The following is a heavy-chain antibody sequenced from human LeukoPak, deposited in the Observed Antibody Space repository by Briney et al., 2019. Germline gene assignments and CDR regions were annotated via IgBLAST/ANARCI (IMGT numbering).Heavy chain of an antibody. V-gene: IGHV4-59*01. J-gene: IGHJ5*02. CDR2: IYYSGST. Sequence: SETLSLTCTVSGGSISSYSWTWIRQPPGKGLEWIGYIYYSGSTNYNPPLKRRDTVSVATSKNQFSRKLSTGTAADTAVYHCARVRGHCGGDCNGNWVYPCGQEAPVSVSS. CDR1: GGSISSYS. CDR3: ARVRGHCGGDCNGNWVYP. D-gene: IGHD2-21*02.